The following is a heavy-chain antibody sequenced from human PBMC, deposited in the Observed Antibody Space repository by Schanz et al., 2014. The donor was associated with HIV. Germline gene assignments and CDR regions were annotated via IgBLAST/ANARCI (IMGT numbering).Heavy chain of an antibody. CDR3: AKDRNYYESKYRGKGNYYYYYGMDV. V-gene: IGHV3-30*18. D-gene: IGHD3-22*01. CDR1: AFNFDSYG. Sequence: QVRLVESGGGVVRPGRSLRLSCVASAFNFDSYGMHWVRQAPGKGLEWVAVISYDGTKKHYADSVKGRFTISRDNSKNSLYLVIKSLRAEDAAVYYCAKDRNYYESKYRGKGNYYYYYGMDVWGQGTTVTVSS. J-gene: IGHJ6*02. CDR2: ISYDGTKK.